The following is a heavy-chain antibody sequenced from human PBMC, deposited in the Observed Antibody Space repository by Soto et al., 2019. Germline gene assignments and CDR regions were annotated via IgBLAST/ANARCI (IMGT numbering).Heavy chain of an antibody. Sequence: EVQLVESGGGLVQPGGSLRLSCAASGFTFRSYWMHWVRQAPGKGLVWVSRINGGGSSTSYADSVKGRFTISRDNANNTLYLQMNSLRAEDTAVYYCARGLVVPAGDAFDIWGQGTMVTVSS. CDR3: ARGLVVPAGDAFDI. CDR2: INGGGSST. D-gene: IGHD2-2*01. J-gene: IGHJ3*02. CDR1: GFTFRSYW. V-gene: IGHV3-74*01.